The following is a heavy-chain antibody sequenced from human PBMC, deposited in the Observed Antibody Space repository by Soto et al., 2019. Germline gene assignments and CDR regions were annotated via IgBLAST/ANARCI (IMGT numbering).Heavy chain of an antibody. J-gene: IGHJ4*02. CDR1: SGSISSGDYY. V-gene: IGHV4-30-4*01. Sequence: SETLSLTCTVSSGSISSGDYYWSWIRQPPGKGLEWIGYIYYSGSTYYNPSLKSRVTISVDTSKNQFSLKLSSVTAADTAVYYCARDSTTYYIDSSGYFDHWGQGTLVTVSS. CDR2: IYYSGST. CDR3: ARDSTTYYIDSSGYFDH. D-gene: IGHD3-22*01.